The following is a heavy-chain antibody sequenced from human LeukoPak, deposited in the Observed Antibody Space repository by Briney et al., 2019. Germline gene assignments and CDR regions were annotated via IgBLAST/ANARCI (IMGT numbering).Heavy chain of an antibody. Sequence: GGSLRLSSAASGFTFSSYSMNWVRQAPGKGLEWVSYISSSSSTIYYADSVKGRFTISRDNAKNSLYLQMNSLRAEDTAVYYCASKVWGSYRSDAFDIWGQGTMVTVSS. D-gene: IGHD3-16*02. CDR3: ASKVWGSYRSDAFDI. J-gene: IGHJ3*02. CDR1: GFTFSSYS. V-gene: IGHV3-48*01. CDR2: ISSSSSTI.